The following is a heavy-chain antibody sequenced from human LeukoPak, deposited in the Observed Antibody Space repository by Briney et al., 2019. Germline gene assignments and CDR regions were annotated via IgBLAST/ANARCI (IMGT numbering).Heavy chain of an antibody. CDR2: VSYSGGT. CDR3: ARDYCSSTSCYTEFDY. V-gene: IGHV4-31*03. D-gene: IGHD2-2*02. Sequence: SETLSLTCTVSGGSISSGGCYWSWIRQHAGKGLEWIGYVSYSGGTYYNPSLKSRASISVDTSKNQFSLKLSSVTAADTAVYYCARDYCSSTSCYTEFDYWGQGTLVTVSS. CDR1: GGSISSGGCY. J-gene: IGHJ4*02.